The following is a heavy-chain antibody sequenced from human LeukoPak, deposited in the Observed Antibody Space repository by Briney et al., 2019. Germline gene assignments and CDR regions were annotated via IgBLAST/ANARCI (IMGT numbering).Heavy chain of an antibody. CDR2: ISGSGGST. V-gene: IGHV3-23*01. Sequence: GGSLRLSCAASGFTVNNNYMSWVRQAPGKGLEWVSVISGSGGSTYYADSVKGRFTISRDNSKNTLYLQMNSLRAEDTAVYYCARGVRVAIDYWGQGTLVTVSS. D-gene: IGHD2-2*01. CDR3: ARGVRVAIDY. CDR1: GFTVNNNY. J-gene: IGHJ4*02.